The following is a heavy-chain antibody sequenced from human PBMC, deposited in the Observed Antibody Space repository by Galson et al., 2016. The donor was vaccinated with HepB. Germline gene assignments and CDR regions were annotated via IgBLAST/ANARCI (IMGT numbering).Heavy chain of an antibody. Sequence: SLRLSCAASGFTFSSYGMHWVRQAPGKGLEWVAVIWYDGHNKYYADSVKGRFTVSRDNSKNTLYLQMNSLRVEDTAVYYCARDGRGYFDMDVWGHGTTVTVSS. CDR1: GFTFSSYG. CDR2: IWYDGHNK. CDR3: ARDGRGYFDMDV. V-gene: IGHV3-33*01. J-gene: IGHJ6*02.